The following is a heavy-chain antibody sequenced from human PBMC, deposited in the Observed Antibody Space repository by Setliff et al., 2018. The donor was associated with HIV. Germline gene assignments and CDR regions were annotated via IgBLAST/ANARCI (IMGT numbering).Heavy chain of an antibody. D-gene: IGHD3-22*01. CDR2: IYTTGST. V-gene: IGHV4-61*09. CDR1: GGSISSGGHY. Sequence: LSLTCSVSGGSISSGGHYWNWIRQHPGKGLEWIGYIYTTGSTNYNPSLKSRVTMSVDTSKNQFSLRLTSVTAADTAVYFCARLRITMIMMLNYFDYWGQGTLVTISS. CDR3: ARLRITMIMMLNYFDY. J-gene: IGHJ4*02.